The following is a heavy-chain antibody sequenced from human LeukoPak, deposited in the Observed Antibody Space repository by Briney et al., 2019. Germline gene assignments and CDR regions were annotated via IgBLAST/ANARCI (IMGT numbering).Heavy chain of an antibody. V-gene: IGHV3-30*03. D-gene: IGHD4-17*01. J-gene: IGHJ4*02. CDR1: GFTFSSYG. Sequence: PGGSLRLSCAASGFTFSSYGMHWVRQAPGKGLEWVAVISYDGSNKYYADSVKGRFTISRANSKNTLYLQMNSLRAEDTAVYYCARDGQTTVTTGYRYFDYWGQGTLVAVSS. CDR2: ISYDGSNK. CDR3: ARDGQTTVTTGYRYFDY.